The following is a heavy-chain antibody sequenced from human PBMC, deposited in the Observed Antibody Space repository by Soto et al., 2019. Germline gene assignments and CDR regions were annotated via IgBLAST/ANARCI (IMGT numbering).Heavy chain of an antibody. CDR3: ARGPGTVLLWFGELFMDDWFDP. Sequence: NPSETLSLTCTVSGGSISSYYWSWIRQPPGKGLEWIGYIYYSGSTNYNPSLKSRVTISVDTSKNQFSLKLSSVTAADTAVYYCARGPGTVLLWFGELFMDDWFDPWGQGTLVTVSS. CDR2: IYYSGST. J-gene: IGHJ5*02. D-gene: IGHD3-10*01. CDR1: GGSISSYY. V-gene: IGHV4-59*01.